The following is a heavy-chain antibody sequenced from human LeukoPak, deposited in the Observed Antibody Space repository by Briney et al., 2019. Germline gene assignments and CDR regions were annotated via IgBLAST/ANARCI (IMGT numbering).Heavy chain of an antibody. D-gene: IGHD6-6*01. V-gene: IGHV1-2*02. CDR3: ARVRYEYSSSFSYFDY. J-gene: IGHJ4*02. CDR2: INPNSGGT. CDR1: GYTLTGYY. Sequence: ASVKVSCKASGYTLTGYYMHWVRQAPGQGLEWMGWINPNSGGTNYAQKFQGRVTMTRDTSISTAYMELSRLRSDDTAVYYCARVRYEYSSSFSYFDYWGQGTLVTVSS.